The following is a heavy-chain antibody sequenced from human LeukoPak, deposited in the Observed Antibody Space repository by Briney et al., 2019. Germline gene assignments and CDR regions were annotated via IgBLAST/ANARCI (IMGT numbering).Heavy chain of an antibody. CDR1: GFTFSSYS. Sequence: GGSLRLSCAASGFTFSSYSLNWVRQAPGKGLEWVSYISRSSSTIYYADSVKGRFTISRNNAKNSLYLQMNSLRAEDTAVYYCARDFGQLWSDAFDIWGQGTMVTVSS. CDR2: ISRSSSTI. J-gene: IGHJ3*02. V-gene: IGHV3-48*04. CDR3: ARDFGQLWSDAFDI. D-gene: IGHD5-18*01.